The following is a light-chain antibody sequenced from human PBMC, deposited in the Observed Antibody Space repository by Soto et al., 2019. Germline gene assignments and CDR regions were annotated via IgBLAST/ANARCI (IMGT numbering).Light chain of an antibody. V-gene: IGLV2-8*01. Sequence: QSALTQPSSASGSPGESVTMSCTGTSRDVGAYVYVSWFQQHPGKAPKLLIYEVTKRPSGVPDRFSGSRSGNTASLTVSGPQDEDEADYYCSAYAGSNKLVFGGGTKLTVL. J-gene: IGLJ2*01. CDR1: SRDVGAYVY. CDR3: SAYAGSNKLV. CDR2: EVT.